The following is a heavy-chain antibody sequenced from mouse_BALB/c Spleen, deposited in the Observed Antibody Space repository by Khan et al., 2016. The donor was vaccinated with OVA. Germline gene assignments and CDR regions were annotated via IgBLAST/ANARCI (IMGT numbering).Heavy chain of an antibody. Sequence: QIQLVQSGPELLRPGTSVKMSCKASGYTFTSYWMNWVKQRPGQGLEWIGMIDPSNGETTLNQRFKDKAILNEDKSSNTAFLQLSSLTSEDSAVYYCARSGYAAFAYWGQGTLVTVSA. J-gene: IGHJ3*01. V-gene: IGHV1-59*01. CDR1: GYTFTSYW. D-gene: IGHD2-14*01. CDR2: IDPSNGET. CDR3: ARSGYAAFAY.